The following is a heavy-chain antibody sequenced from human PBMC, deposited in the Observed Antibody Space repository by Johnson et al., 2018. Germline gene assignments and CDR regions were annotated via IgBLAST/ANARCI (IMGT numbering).Heavy chain of an antibody. CDR1: GFRFTSYG. V-gene: IGHV3-30*18. Sequence: QVQLVQSGGGVVQPGRSLRLSCAASGFRFTSYGMHWVRQAPGKGLEWVALISYDGDDKDSADSVKGRFTIPRDNSKNTLYLQMNSLRPEDTAMYYCAKAHTGTYGDAFDIWGQGTMVTVSS. CDR2: ISYDGDDK. CDR3: AKAHTGTYGDAFDI. J-gene: IGHJ3*02. D-gene: IGHD1-1*01.